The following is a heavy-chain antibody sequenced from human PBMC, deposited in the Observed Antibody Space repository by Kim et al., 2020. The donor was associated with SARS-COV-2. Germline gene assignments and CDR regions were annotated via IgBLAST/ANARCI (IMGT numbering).Heavy chain of an antibody. CDR1: GYTFTSYA. CDR3: ARGEVAVVFLDYGMDV. CDR2: INTNTGNP. V-gene: IGHV7-4-1*02. J-gene: IGHJ6*02. Sequence: ASVKVSCKASGYTFTSYAMNWVRQAPGQGLEWIGWINTNTGNPTYAQGFTGRFVFSLDTSVSTAYLQISSVKSEDTAVYYCARGEVAVVFLDYGMDVWGQGTTGNVCS. D-gene: IGHD6-19*01.